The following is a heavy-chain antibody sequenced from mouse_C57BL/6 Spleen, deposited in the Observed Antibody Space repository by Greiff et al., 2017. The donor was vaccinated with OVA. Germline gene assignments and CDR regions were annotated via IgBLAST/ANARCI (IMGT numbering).Heavy chain of an antibody. Sequence: QVQLKQSGAELVRPGTSVKVSCKASGYAFTNYLIEWVKQRPGQGLEWIGVINPGSGGTNYNEKFKGKVTLTADKSSSTAYMQLSSLTSEDSAVYFCARVGDEAMDYWGQGTSVTVSS. CDR2: INPGSGGT. CDR3: ARVGDEAMDY. J-gene: IGHJ4*01. V-gene: IGHV1-54*01. CDR1: GYAFTNYL.